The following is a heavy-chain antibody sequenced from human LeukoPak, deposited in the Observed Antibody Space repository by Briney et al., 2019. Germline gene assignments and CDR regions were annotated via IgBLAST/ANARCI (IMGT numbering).Heavy chain of an antibody. V-gene: IGHV1-69*04. D-gene: IGHD3-22*01. Sequence: SVKVSCKASGGTFSSYAISWVRQAPGQGLEWMGRIIPILGIANYAQKFQGRVTITADKSTSTAYMGLSSLRSEDTAVYYCAREYYDSSGYGSDYWGQGTLVTVSS. CDR3: AREYYDSSGYGSDY. CDR1: GGTFSSYA. CDR2: IIPILGIA. J-gene: IGHJ4*02.